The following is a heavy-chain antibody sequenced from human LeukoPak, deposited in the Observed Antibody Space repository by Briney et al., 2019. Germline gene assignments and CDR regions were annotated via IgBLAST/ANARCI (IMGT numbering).Heavy chain of an antibody. D-gene: IGHD2-2*01. CDR3: ARGIVVPAAMRGAFDY. CDR1: GYTFTNNF. J-gene: IGHJ4*02. V-gene: IGHV1-46*01. Sequence: ASVKVSCKASGYTFTNNFMHWVRQAPGQGLEWMGIINPSGDNTWYAQKFQGRVTMTRDMATSTDYMEVSSLRSEDTAVYYCARGIVVPAAMRGAFDYWGQGTLVTVSS. CDR2: INPSGDNT.